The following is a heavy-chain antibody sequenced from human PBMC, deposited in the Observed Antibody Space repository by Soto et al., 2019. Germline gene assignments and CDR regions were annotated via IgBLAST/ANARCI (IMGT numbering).Heavy chain of an antibody. J-gene: IGHJ4*02. Sequence: SETLSLTCTVSGGSIRNGDYYWGWIRQPPGKGLEWIGYVYYSGTTYSHPSLNSRVSIAVDTSENQFSLRLTSVTAADTAVYYCVTVNLVGAAYYFDYWGPGTLVTVSS. V-gene: IGHV4-30-4*01. CDR1: GGSIRNGDYY. CDR2: VYYSGTT. D-gene: IGHD1-26*01. CDR3: VTVNLVGAAYYFDY.